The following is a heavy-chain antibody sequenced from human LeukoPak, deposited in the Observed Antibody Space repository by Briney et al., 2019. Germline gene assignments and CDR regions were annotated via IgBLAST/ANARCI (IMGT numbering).Heavy chain of an antibody. CDR1: GFTVSSNY. Sequence: GGSLRLSCAASGFTVSSNYMSWVRQAPGKGLEWVSVIYSGGSTYYADSVKGRFTVSRDNSKNTLYLQMNSLRAEDTAVYYCARDASRLGAFDIWGQGTMVTVSS. CDR2: IYSGGST. V-gene: IGHV3-66*01. J-gene: IGHJ3*02. D-gene: IGHD2/OR15-2a*01. CDR3: ARDASRLGAFDI.